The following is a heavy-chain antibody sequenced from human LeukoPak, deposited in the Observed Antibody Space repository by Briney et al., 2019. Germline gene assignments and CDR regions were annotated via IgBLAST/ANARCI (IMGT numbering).Heavy chain of an antibody. D-gene: IGHD3-9*01. V-gene: IGHV3-20*04. J-gene: IGHJ4*02. Sequence: LPGGSLRLSCAASGFMFDDYGMSWVRQAPGKGLEWVSGINWNGGSTGYADSVKGRFTISRDSSKNTVYLQMNSLRPEDTAIYYCAKDRIDGSYYLDYWGQGTLVTVSS. CDR3: AKDRIDGSYYLDY. CDR2: INWNGGST. CDR1: GFMFDDYG.